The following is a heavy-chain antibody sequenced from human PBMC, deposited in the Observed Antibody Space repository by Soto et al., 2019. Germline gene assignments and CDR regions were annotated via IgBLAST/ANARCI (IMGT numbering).Heavy chain of an antibody. CDR2: MNPNSGNA. CDR1: EYTFANHD. V-gene: IGHV1-8*01. CDR3: ARGWGRWPHEKPGDY. J-gene: IGHJ4*02. D-gene: IGHD3-16*01. Sequence: QVQLVQSGAELKEPGASVIVSCKASEYTFANHDINWVRQATGRGLEWMGWMNPNSGNAGYAQKFQGRVTMTRDTSIDTAYMELRNLRSADTAVYYCARGWGRWPHEKPGDYWGQGTLVTVSS.